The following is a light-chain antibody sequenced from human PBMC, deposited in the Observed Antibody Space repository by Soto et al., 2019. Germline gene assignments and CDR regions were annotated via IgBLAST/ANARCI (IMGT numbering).Light chain of an antibody. CDR3: SSYTSSSTYV. CDR1: SSDVGGYNF. CDR2: DVS. J-gene: IGLJ1*01. Sequence: QSVLTQPASVSGSPGQSITISCTGTSSDVGGYNFVSWYQQHPGKAPKLMIHDVSNRPSGVSDRFSGSKSCNTASLTISGLQAEDEADYYCSSYTSSSTYVFGTGTKVTVL. V-gene: IGLV2-14*01.